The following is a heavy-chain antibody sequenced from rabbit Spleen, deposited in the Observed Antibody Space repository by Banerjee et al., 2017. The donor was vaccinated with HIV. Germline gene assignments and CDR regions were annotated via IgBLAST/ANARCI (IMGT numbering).Heavy chain of an antibody. J-gene: IGHJ4*01. Sequence: QQQLVESGGGLVKPGASLTLTCTASGFSFSSSYYMCWVRQAPGKGLEWIACIYTSSDFTWYASWVNGRFTISRSTSLSTVDLKMTSLTAADTATYFCGRHGSSPYYINLWGPGTLVTVS. CDR1: GFSFSSSYY. D-gene: IGHD1-1*01. CDR2: IYTSSDFT. V-gene: IGHV1S43*01. CDR3: GRHGSSPYYINL.